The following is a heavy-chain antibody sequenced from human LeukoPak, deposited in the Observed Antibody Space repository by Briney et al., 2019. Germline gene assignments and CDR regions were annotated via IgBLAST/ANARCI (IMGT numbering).Heavy chain of an antibody. Sequence: GSPGKVSCKPSGFTFTSSAMQWLRQARGQRLEWIGWIVVGTGNTNYAQKFQERITITRDKSTSTAYMELSSLRSENTAVYDCAAGRFDPWGEGTLVTVSS. D-gene: IGHD1-14*01. J-gene: IGHJ5*02. CDR2: IVVGTGNT. CDR1: GFTFTSSA. V-gene: IGHV1-58*02. CDR3: AAGRFDP.